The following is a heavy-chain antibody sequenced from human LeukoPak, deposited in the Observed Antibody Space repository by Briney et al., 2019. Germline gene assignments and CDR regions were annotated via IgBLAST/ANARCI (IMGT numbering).Heavy chain of an antibody. CDR1: GGSISSYC. V-gene: IGHV4-4*07. Sequence: SETLSLTCTVSGGSISSYCWSWIRQPAGKGLEWIGRIYTSGSTNYNPSLKSRVTMSVDTSKNQFSLKLSSVTAADTAVYYCARVANPPYYYYMDVWGKGTTVTVSS. J-gene: IGHJ6*03. CDR3: ARVANPPYYYYMDV. CDR2: IYTSGST.